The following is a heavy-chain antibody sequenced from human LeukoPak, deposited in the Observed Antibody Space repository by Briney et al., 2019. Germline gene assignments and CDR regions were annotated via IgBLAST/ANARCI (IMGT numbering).Heavy chain of an antibody. CDR1: GYTFTSYG. D-gene: IGHD5-12*01. CDR3: ARTWIHKNWFDP. CDR2: ISGYNGDT. Sequence: ASVKVSCKASGYTFTSYGVTWMRQAPGQGLEWMGWISGYNGDTNYAQNLQGRVTITADESTSTAYMELSSLRSEDTAVYYCARTWIHKNWFDPWGQGTLVTVSS. J-gene: IGHJ5*02. V-gene: IGHV1-18*01.